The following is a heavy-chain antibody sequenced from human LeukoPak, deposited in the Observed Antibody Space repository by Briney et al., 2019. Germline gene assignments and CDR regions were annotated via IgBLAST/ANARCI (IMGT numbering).Heavy chain of an antibody. D-gene: IGHD1-14*01. CDR2: IYYSGST. CDR1: GGSISSSSYY. CDR3: ARHQYYRDYYFDY. J-gene: IGHJ4*02. Sequence: SETLSLACTVSGGSISSSSYYWGWIRQPPGKGLEWIGSIYYSGSTYYNPSLKSRVTISVDTSKNQFSLKLSSVTAADTAVYYCARHQYYRDYYFDYWGQGTLVTVSS. V-gene: IGHV4-39*01.